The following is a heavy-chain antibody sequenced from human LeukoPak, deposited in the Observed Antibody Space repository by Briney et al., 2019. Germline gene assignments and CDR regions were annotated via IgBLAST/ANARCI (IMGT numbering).Heavy chain of an antibody. V-gene: IGHV4-34*01. D-gene: IGHD6-13*01. CDR1: GGSFSGYY. J-gene: IGHJ4*02. Sequence: SETLSLTCAVYGGSFSGYYWSWIRQPPGKGLEWIGEINHSGSTNYNPSLKSRVTISVDTSKNQFSLKLSSVTAADTAVYYCASRLPGIAAAGTPYYFDYWGQGTLVTVSS. CDR3: ASRLPGIAAAGTPYYFDY. CDR2: INHSGST.